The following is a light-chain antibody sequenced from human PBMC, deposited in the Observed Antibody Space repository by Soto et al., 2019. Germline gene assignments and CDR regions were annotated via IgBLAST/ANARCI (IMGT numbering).Light chain of an antibody. V-gene: IGKV3-20*01. CDR2: GAS. CDR1: QSVSSN. J-gene: IGKJ1*01. CDR3: QQYGSAWT. Sequence: EIVVTQSPGSLCLSPWGIATLSYRASQSVSSNLAWYQQKPGQAPRLLIYGASTRATGIPDRFSGSGSGTDFTLTISRLETEDFAVYYCQQYGSAWTFGQGTKVDIK.